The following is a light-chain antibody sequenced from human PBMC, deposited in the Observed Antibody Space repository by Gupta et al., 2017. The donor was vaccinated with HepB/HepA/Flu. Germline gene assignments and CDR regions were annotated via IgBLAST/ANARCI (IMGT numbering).Light chain of an antibody. Sequence: EIVLTQSPATLSLSPGERATLSCRASQTVRNNLGWYQQKPGQAPRLLIYDASKRATDLPARFSGSGCGIDFTLTISSLEPQDFAVYYCQQRSTWPSLTFGGGTKVEIK. CDR3: QQRSTWPSLT. CDR2: DAS. V-gene: IGKV3-11*01. CDR1: QTVRNN. J-gene: IGKJ4*01.